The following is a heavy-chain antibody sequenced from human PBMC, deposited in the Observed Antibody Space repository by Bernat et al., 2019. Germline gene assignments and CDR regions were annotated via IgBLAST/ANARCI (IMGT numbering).Heavy chain of an antibody. CDR2: INSDGSST. Sequence: EVQLVESGGGLVQPGGSLRLSCAASGFTFSSYWMHWVRQAPGKGLVWVSRINSDGSSTSYADSVKGRFTISRDNAKNTLYLQMNSQRAEDTAVYYCASTYSSGWAFDYWGQGTLVTVSS. CDR1: GFTFSSYW. V-gene: IGHV3-74*01. J-gene: IGHJ4*02. CDR3: ASTYSSGWAFDY. D-gene: IGHD6-19*01.